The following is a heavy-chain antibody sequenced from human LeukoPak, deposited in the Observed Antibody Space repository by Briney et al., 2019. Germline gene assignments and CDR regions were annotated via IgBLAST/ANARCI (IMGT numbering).Heavy chain of an antibody. J-gene: IGHJ5*02. CDR2: IFHSGSS. CDR1: GDSLSSGDYS. D-gene: IGHD3-10*01. V-gene: IGHV4-30-2*01. CDR3: ARELWFVNAPGSWFDP. Sequence: SETLSLTCAVSGDSLSSGDYSWRWLRQPSGRGLEWIGYIFHSGSSYYNPSLKSRVTISVDRSKNPFSLKLTSVTAADTPVYYCARELWFVNAPGSWFDPWGQGTLVTVSS.